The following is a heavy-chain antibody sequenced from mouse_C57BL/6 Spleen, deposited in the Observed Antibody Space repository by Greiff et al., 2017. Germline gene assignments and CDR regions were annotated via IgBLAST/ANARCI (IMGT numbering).Heavy chain of an antibody. CDR2: IYPGDGDT. Sequence: VQLQQSGAELVKPGASVKISCKASGYAFSSYWMNWVKQRPGKGLEWIGQIYPGDGDTNYNGKFKGKATLTADKSSSTAYMQLSSLTSEDSAVYFCARRHYGSSYEYYFDYWGQGTTLTVSS. D-gene: IGHD1-1*01. J-gene: IGHJ2*01. V-gene: IGHV1-80*01. CDR1: GYAFSSYW. CDR3: ARRHYGSSYEYYFDY.